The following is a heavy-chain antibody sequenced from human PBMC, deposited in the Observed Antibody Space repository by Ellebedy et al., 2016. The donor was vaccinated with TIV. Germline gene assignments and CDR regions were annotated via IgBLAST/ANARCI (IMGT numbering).Heavy chain of an antibody. CDR3: AKSPTGAGTFDY. D-gene: IGHD3-10*01. Sequence: GESLKISCTASGFTFNSYAMSWVRQAPGKGLEWVSGIGGGGDNRYYADSVEGRFTISRDNSNNTLDLHMNSLRAEDTAVNYCAKSPTGAGTFDYWGQGTLVTVSS. CDR2: IGGGGDNR. V-gene: IGHV3-23*01. CDR1: GFTFNSYA. J-gene: IGHJ4*02.